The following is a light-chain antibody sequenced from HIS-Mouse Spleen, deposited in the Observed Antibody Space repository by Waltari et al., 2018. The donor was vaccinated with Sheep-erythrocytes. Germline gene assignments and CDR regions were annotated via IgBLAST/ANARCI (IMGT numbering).Light chain of an antibody. V-gene: IGKV1-5*03. CDR2: KAS. Sequence: DIQMTQSPSTLSASVGDRVTITCRASQSISSWLAWYQQKPGKATKLLIYKASSLESGVQSRFSGSGSGTEFTLTISSLQPDDFATYYCQQYNSYSRTFGQGTKLEIK. J-gene: IGKJ2*01. CDR1: QSISSW. CDR3: QQYNSYSRT.